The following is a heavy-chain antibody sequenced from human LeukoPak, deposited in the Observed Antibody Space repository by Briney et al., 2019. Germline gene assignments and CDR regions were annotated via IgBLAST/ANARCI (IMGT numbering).Heavy chain of an antibody. J-gene: IGHJ4*02. D-gene: IGHD4-17*01. Sequence: GGSLRLSCAASGFTFSGYGMHWVRQAPGKGLEWVAVISYDGSNKYYADSVKGRFTISRDNSKNTLYLQMNSLRAEDTAVYYCAKDSYGDSHFDYWGQGTLVTVSS. V-gene: IGHV3-30*18. CDR3: AKDSYGDSHFDY. CDR2: ISYDGSNK. CDR1: GFTFSGYG.